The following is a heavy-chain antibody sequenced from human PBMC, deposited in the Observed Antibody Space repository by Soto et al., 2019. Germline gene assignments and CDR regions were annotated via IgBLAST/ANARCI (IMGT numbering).Heavy chain of an antibody. CDR1: GGSISSGGYY. CDR2: IYYSGST. CDR3: ARGGLFGLLDYYFDY. V-gene: IGHV4-31*03. Sequence: SETLSLTCTVSGGSISSGGYYWSWIRQHPGKGLEWIGYIYYSGSTYYNPSLKSRVTISVDTSKNQFSLKLSSVTAADTAVYYCARGGLFGLLDYYFDYWGQGTLVTVSS. D-gene: IGHD3-3*02. J-gene: IGHJ4*02.